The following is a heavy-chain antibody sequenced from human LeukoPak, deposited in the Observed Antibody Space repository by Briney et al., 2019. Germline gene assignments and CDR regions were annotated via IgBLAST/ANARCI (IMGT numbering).Heavy chain of an antibody. CDR3: ARVAHGSSWYRDAFDI. Sequence: GGSLRLSCAASGFTFSSYAMNWVRQSPGKGLEYVSAISTNGDSTYYANSVKGRFTISRDNSKNTLYLQMGSLRAEDMAVYYCARVAHGSSWYRDAFDIWGQGTMVTVSS. CDR1: GFTFSSYA. CDR2: ISTNGDST. D-gene: IGHD6-13*01. J-gene: IGHJ3*02. V-gene: IGHV3-64*01.